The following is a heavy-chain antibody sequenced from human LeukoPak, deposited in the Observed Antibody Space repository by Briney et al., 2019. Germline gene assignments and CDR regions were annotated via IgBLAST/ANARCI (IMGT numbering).Heavy chain of an antibody. CDR3: ARDPNFDRRGRFDE. V-gene: IGHV3-66*02. D-gene: IGHD3-16*01. CDR2: IYSGGNT. J-gene: IGHJ4*02. CDR1: GFTLSSNY. Sequence: PGGSLRLSCAASGFTLSSNYMSWVRQAPGKGLEGVSIIYSGGNTYYPDSVKGRFNISRDNCKNTLYRQMNSLRAEDTALYYCARDPNFDRRGRFDEGGEGTLVTVSS.